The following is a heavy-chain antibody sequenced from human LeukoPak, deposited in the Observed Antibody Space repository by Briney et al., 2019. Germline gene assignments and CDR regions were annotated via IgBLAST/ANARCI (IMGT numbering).Heavy chain of an antibody. CDR3: ARNQRRLDY. J-gene: IGHJ4*02. CDR1: GFTFSSYW. CDR2: IKQDGSEK. D-gene: IGHD1-14*01. V-gene: IGHV3-7*01. Sequence: PGGSLRLSCAASGFTFSSYWMSWVRPAPGKGLEWVANIKQDGSEKYYVDSVKGRFTISRDNAKNSLYLKVNSLRAEDRAVYYCARNQRRLDYWGQGTLVTVSS.